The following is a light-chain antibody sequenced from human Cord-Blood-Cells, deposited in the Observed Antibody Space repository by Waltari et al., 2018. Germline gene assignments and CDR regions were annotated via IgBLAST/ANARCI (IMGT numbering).Light chain of an antibody. Sequence: QSALTQPASVSGSPGQSITISCTGTSSDVGGYNYVPWYQQHPAKAPKLMIYDVIKRPSGVSNRFSGSKSGNTASLTISGLQAEDEADYYCSSYTSSSTWVFGGGTKLTVL. CDR3: SSYTSSSTWV. CDR1: SSDVGGYNY. J-gene: IGLJ3*02. V-gene: IGLV2-14*01. CDR2: DVI.